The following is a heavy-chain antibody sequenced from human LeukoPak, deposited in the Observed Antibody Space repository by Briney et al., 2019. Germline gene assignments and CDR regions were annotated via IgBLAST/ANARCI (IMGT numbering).Heavy chain of an antibody. CDR1: GFTFSSYV. CDR3: AKGTYYGDYAPYYYYYMDV. J-gene: IGHJ6*03. V-gene: IGHV3-23*01. Sequence: GGSLSLSCAASGFTFSSYVMSWLRQAPGKGLECVSVISGSGGSTNYADSVKGRFTISRDNSKNTLYLQMNSLRAEDTAVYYCAKGTYYGDYAPYYYYYMDVWGKGTTVTVSS. CDR2: ISGSGGST. D-gene: IGHD4-17*01.